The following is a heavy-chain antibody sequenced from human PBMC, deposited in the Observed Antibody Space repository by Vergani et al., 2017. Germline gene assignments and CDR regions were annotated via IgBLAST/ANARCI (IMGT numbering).Heavy chain of an antibody. CDR3: GRDGGEYDKDALDV. V-gene: IGHV4-59*01. CDR1: GGSMSGYY. D-gene: IGHD2-21*01. Sequence: QVKLQESGPGLVKPSETLSLTCSVSGGSMSGYYWSWIRQPPGKELEWIGYMYHSGSTNYNPSLETRVTISGDTSKNQFSLKLNSVTAADTAVYYCGRDGGEYDKDALDVWGQGTKVTVTS. J-gene: IGHJ3*01. CDR2: MYHSGST.